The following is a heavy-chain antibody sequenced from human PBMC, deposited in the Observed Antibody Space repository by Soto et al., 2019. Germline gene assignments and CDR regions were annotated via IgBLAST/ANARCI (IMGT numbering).Heavy chain of an antibody. Sequence: QVQLQQWGAGLLKPSETLSLTCAVYGGSFSGYYWSWIRQPPGKGLEWIGEINHSGSTNYNPSLKSRVTISVDTSKNQFSLKLSSVTAADTAVYYCARDGFWSGYYTGRYFDYWGQGTLVTVSS. CDR1: GGSFSGYY. V-gene: IGHV4-34*01. J-gene: IGHJ4*02. CDR3: ARDGFWSGYYTGRYFDY. D-gene: IGHD3-3*01. CDR2: INHSGST.